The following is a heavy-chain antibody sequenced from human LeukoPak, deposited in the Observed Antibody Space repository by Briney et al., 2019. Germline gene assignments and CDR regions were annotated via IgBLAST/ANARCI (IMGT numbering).Heavy chain of an antibody. Sequence: GGSLRLSCAASGFTFISYAMSWVRQAPGKGLEWVSSLSGNAGRPYYADSVKGRFTISRDNSKNTLYLQMNSLRAEDTAVYYCANSLTRLIVVVPTGFWGQGTLVTVSS. CDR3: ANSLTRLIVVVPTGF. V-gene: IGHV3-23*01. J-gene: IGHJ4*02. CDR2: LSGNAGRP. CDR1: GFTFISYA. D-gene: IGHD3-22*01.